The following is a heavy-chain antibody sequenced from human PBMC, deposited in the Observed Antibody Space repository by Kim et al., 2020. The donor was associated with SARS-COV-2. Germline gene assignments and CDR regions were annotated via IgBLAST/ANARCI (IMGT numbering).Heavy chain of an antibody. J-gene: IGHJ6*02. Sequence: SETLSLTCTVSGGSISSYYWSWIRQPPGKGLEWIGYIYYSGSTNYNPSLKSRVTISVDTSKNQFSLKLSSVTAADTAVYYCAAAHYYYYGMDVWGQGTTVTVSS. V-gene: IGHV4-59*01. CDR2: IYYSGST. CDR3: AAAHYYYYGMDV. CDR1: GGSISSYY.